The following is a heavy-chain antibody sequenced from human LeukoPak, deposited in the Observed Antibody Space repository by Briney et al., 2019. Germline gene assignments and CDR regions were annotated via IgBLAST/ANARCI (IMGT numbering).Heavy chain of an antibody. CDR2: IKQDGSEK. CDR1: GFTFSSYW. Sequence: GGSLRLSCAASGFTFSSYWMSWVRQAPGKGLEWVANIKQDGSEKYYVDSVKGRFTISRDNAKNSLYLQMNSLRAEDTAVYYCARVISVIVVVPAAIDYWGQGTLVTVSS. D-gene: IGHD2-2*01. J-gene: IGHJ4*02. CDR3: ARVISVIVVVPAAIDY. V-gene: IGHV3-7*01.